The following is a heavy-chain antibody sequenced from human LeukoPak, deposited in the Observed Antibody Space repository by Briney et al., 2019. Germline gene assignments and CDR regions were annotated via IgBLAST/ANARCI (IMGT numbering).Heavy chain of an antibody. CDR2: ISSSSSYI. CDR3: ARDDSKFYYYMDV. Sequence: PGGSLRLSCAASGFTFSSYSMNWVRQAPGKGLKWVSSISSSSSYIYYADSVKGRFTISRDNAKNSLYLQMNSLRAEDTAVYYCARDDSKFYYYMDVWGKGTTVTVSS. D-gene: IGHD2-21*02. CDR1: GFTFSSYS. V-gene: IGHV3-21*01. J-gene: IGHJ6*03.